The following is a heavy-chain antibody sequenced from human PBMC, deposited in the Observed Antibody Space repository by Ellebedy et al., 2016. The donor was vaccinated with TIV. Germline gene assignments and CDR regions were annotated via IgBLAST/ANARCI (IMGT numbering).Heavy chain of an antibody. CDR3: ARGASGYSYG. Sequence: GSLRLXCAVYGGSFSGYYWSWIRQPPGKGLEWIGYIYYSGSTNYNPSLKSRVTISLDTSKNQFSLNLSSVTAADTAVYYCARGASGYSYGWGQGTLVTVSS. J-gene: IGHJ4*02. V-gene: IGHV4-59*01. CDR2: IYYSGST. CDR1: GGSFSGYY. D-gene: IGHD5-18*01.